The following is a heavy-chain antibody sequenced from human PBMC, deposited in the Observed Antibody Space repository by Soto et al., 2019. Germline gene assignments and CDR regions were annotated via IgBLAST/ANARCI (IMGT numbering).Heavy chain of an antibody. V-gene: IGHV1-2*02. Sequence: QVHLEQSGAEVKKAGASVKISCKASGYSFAAYYINWVRQVSGQWLEWMGWINPNTGVTDYAQKFQGRVTLTRDTSIKTAYLELTSLRSDDTAVYYCAKIYTWNEWQGGSDYWGQGTLLTVSS. CDR2: INPNTGVT. CDR1: GYSFAAYY. J-gene: IGHJ4*02. D-gene: IGHD3-3*01. CDR3: AKIYTWNEWQGGSDY.